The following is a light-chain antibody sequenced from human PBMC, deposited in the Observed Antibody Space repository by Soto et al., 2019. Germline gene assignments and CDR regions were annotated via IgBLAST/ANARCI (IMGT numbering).Light chain of an antibody. V-gene: IGKV3-15*01. CDR3: QQYNNWPGT. CDR2: GAS. J-gene: IGKJ1*01. Sequence: EIVLQPSPGPLSFFPGERATLACRASQGVSSSSLAWYQQKRGQAPRLLIHGASTRATGIPARFSGSGSGTEFTLTISSLQSEDFAVYYCQQYNNWPGTFGQGTKVDIK. CDR1: QGVSSS.